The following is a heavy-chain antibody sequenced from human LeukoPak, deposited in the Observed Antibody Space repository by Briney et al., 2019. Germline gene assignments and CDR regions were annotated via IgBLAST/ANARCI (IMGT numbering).Heavy chain of an antibody. Sequence: GGSLRLSCAGSGFTFSSYNMNWVRQAPGKGLEWVSSISTSSSYIYYADSLKGRFTISRDNARNSLYLHMNSLRAEDTAVYYCARDAFGSGYPFDFWGQGTLVTVSS. CDR1: GFTFSSYN. CDR2: ISTSSSYI. J-gene: IGHJ4*02. D-gene: IGHD3-10*01. V-gene: IGHV3-21*01. CDR3: ARDAFGSGYPFDF.